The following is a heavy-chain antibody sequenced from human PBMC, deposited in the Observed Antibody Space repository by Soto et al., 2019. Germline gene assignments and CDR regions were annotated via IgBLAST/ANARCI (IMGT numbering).Heavy chain of an antibody. Sequence: GGSLRLSCAASGFTFSSYAMSWVRQAPGKGLEWVSAISGSGGSTYYADSVKGRFTISRDNSKNTLYLQMNSLRAEDTAVYYCAKGLGYCSGGSCLMGTPYYYYGMDVWGQGTTVTVSS. J-gene: IGHJ6*02. CDR1: GFTFSSYA. D-gene: IGHD2-15*01. CDR2: ISGSGGST. CDR3: AKGLGYCSGGSCLMGTPYYYYGMDV. V-gene: IGHV3-23*01.